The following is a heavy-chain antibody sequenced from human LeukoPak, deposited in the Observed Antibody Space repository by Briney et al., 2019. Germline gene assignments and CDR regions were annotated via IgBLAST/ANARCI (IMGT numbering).Heavy chain of an antibody. Sequence: GGSLRLSCAASGFTFSNYNMNWVRQAPGKGLEWVSSITSTSSYIYYADSVKGRFTISRDNAENSLYLQMNSLRAEDTAVYYCARDPYSGSFGDYYYYYMDVWGKGTTVTISS. CDR1: GFTFSNYN. CDR3: ARDPYSGSFGDYYYYYMDV. CDR2: ITSTSSYI. D-gene: IGHD1-26*01. J-gene: IGHJ6*03. V-gene: IGHV3-21*01.